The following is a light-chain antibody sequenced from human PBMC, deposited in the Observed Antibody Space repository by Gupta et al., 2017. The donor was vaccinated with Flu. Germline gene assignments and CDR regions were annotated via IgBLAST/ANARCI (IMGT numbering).Light chain of an antibody. CDR3: MQGTHLQT. Sequence: DVVMTQSPLSLPVTLGQPASISCRSSQSLVHSNGNTYLTWFQQRPGQSPRRLIYRVSNRDSGVPDRFSGSGSGTDFTLKISRGEAEDVGIYYCMQGTHLQTFGQGTKVEIK. J-gene: IGKJ1*01. V-gene: IGKV2-30*02. CDR1: QSLVHSNGNTY. CDR2: RVS.